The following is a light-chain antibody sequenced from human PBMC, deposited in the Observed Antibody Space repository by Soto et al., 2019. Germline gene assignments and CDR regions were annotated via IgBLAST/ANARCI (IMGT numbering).Light chain of an antibody. CDR2: EVS. CDR3: SSYTSSSTPFV. J-gene: IGLJ1*01. Sequence: QSVLTQPASVSGSPGQAITISCTGTSSDAGGYNYVSWYQQHPGKAPKLMIYEVSNRPSGVSNRFSGSKSGNTASLTISGLQAEDEADYCCSSYTSSSTPFVFVTGTKLTVL. V-gene: IGLV2-14*01. CDR1: SSDAGGYNY.